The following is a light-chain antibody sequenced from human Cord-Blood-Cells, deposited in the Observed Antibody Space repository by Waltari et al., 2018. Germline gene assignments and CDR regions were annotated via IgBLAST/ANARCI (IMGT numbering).Light chain of an antibody. CDR1: SSDAGGYNY. V-gene: IGLV2-8*01. Sequence: QSALTQPPSASGSPGQSVTIPCTGPSSDAGGYNYVSWYQQHPGKAPKLMIYEVSTRPSGVPDRFSGSKSGNTASRTVSGLQAEDEADYYCSSYAGSNNWVFGGGTKLTVL. CDR2: EVS. CDR3: SSYAGSNNWV. J-gene: IGLJ3*02.